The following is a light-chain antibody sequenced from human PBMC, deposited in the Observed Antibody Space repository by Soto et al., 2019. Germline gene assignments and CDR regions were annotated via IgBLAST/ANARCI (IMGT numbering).Light chain of an antibody. V-gene: IGLV1-47*01. CDR3: AAWDDSLSASHV. Sequence: HSVLTQPPSASGIPGQRVTISCSRSSSNIGSNYVYWYQQFPGTAPKLLIYRNNQRPSGVPDRFSGSKSGTSASLAISGLRSEDEADYYCAAWDDSLSASHVFGTGTKVTVL. CDR2: RNN. J-gene: IGLJ1*01. CDR1: SSNIGSNY.